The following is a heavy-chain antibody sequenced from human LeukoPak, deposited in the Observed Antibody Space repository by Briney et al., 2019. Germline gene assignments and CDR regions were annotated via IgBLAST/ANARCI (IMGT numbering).Heavy chain of an antibody. Sequence: VSVKVSCKASGYTFTSYDINWVRQATGQGLEWMGWMNPNSGNTGYAQKFQGRVTITRNTSISTAYMELSSLRSEDTAVYYCARARDYDFWSGTYYYYYMDVWGKGTTVTVSS. CDR2: MNPNSGNT. CDR3: ARARDYDFWSGTYYYYYMDV. D-gene: IGHD3-3*01. V-gene: IGHV1-8*03. CDR1: GYTFTSYD. J-gene: IGHJ6*03.